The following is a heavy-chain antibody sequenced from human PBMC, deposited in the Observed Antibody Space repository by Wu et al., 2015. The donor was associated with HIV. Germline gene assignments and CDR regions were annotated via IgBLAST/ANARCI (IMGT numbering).Heavy chain of an antibody. CDR3: ARDLKNGRAHAFDI. J-gene: IGHJ3*02. CDR2: INHSGST. V-gene: IGHV4-30-4*08. Sequence: VQLQESGPGLVKPSQTLSLTCTVSGGSISSGDYYWSWIRQPPGKGLEWIGEINHSGSTNYNPSLKSRVTISVDTSKNQFSLKLSSVTAADTAVYYCARDLKNGRAHAFDIWGQGTMVTVSS. D-gene: IGHD2-8*01. CDR1: GGSISSGDYY.